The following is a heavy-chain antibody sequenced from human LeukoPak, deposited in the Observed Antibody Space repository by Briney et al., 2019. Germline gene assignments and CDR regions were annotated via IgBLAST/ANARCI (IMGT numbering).Heavy chain of an antibody. Sequence: SETLSLTCTVSGASISSGDYYWGWIRQSPGKGLEWIGTIYYSGSTNYNPSLKSRVTISVDTSENQFSLRLSSVIATDTAVYYCVRRGQRLYPGLYYFDYWGQGTLVTVSS. CDR1: GASISSGDYY. V-gene: IGHV4-39*01. D-gene: IGHD6-25*01. CDR3: VRRGQRLYPGLYYFDY. J-gene: IGHJ4*02. CDR2: IYYSGST.